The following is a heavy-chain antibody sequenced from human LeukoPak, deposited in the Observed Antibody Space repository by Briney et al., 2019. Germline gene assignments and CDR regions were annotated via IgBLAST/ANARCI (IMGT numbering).Heavy chain of an antibody. CDR2: IYPGDSDT. CDR1: GYTFTTYW. J-gene: IGHJ2*01. V-gene: IGHV5-51*01. Sequence: GESLKISCKGSGYTFTTYWILWVRQMPGKGRGWMGIIYPGDSDTRYSPSFQGGVTLSADKSIRTAFLQWSSLKASDSAIYSCARQGGNNYSLTEWYFDLWGGGTLVTVSS. D-gene: IGHD2/OR15-2a*01. CDR3: ARQGGNNYSLTEWYFDL.